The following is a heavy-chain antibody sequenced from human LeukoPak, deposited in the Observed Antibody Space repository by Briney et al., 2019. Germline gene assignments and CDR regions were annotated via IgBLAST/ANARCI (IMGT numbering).Heavy chain of an antibody. J-gene: IGHJ6*03. CDR1: GYTFTGYY. Sequence: ASVKVSCKASGYTFTGYYMHWVRQAPGQGVEWMGWINPNSGGTNYAQKFQGRVTMTRDTSISTAYMELSRLRSDDTAVYYCARDRGYYVGYYMDVWGKGTTVTVSS. V-gene: IGHV1-2*02. D-gene: IGHD1-26*01. CDR2: INPNSGGT. CDR3: ARDRGYYVGYYMDV.